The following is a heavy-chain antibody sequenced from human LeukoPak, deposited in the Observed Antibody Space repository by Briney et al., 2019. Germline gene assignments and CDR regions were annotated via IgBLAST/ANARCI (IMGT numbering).Heavy chain of an antibody. CDR3: ARFNRRGPYGMDV. Sequence: SETPSLTCAVSGGSISSGGYSWSWIRQPPGKGLEWIGYIYQSGSTYYNPSLKSRVTISVDRSKNQFSLKLSSVTAADTAVYYCARFNRRGPYGMDVWGQGTTVTVSS. CDR2: IYQSGST. D-gene: IGHD1-14*01. CDR1: GGSISSGGYS. J-gene: IGHJ6*02. V-gene: IGHV4-30-2*01.